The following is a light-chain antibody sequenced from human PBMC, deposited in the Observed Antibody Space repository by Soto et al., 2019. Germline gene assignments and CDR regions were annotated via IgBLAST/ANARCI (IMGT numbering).Light chain of an antibody. V-gene: IGKV1-39*01. CDR3: QQYNSYS. CDR2: AAS. Sequence: DIQMTQSPSSLSASVGDRVTITCRASQSISSYLNWYQQKPGRAPKLLIYAASSLQSGVPSRFSGSGSGTEFTRTISSLQPDDFATYYCQQYNSYSFGQGTKVDIK. CDR1: QSISSY. J-gene: IGKJ1*01.